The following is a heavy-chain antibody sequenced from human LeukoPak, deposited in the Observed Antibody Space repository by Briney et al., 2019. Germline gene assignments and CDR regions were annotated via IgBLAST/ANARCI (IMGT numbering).Heavy chain of an antibody. CDR3: ARMAGVRYFDWLLQGMDV. V-gene: IGHV1-69*04. Sequence: GSSVKVSCKASGGTFSSYAISWVRQAPGQGLEWMGRIIPILGIANYAQKFQGRVTITADKSTSTAYMELSSLRSEDTAVYYCARMAGVRYFDWLLQGMDVWGQGTTVTVPS. D-gene: IGHD3-9*01. CDR1: GGTFSSYA. CDR2: IIPILGIA. J-gene: IGHJ6*02.